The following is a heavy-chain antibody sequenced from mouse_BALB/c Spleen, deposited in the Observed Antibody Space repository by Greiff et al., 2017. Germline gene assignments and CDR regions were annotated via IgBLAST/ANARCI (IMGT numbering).Heavy chain of an antibody. D-gene: IGHD2-2*01. V-gene: IGHV4-1*02. CDR3: ARRGYGYAGFAY. Sequence: EVKLVESGGGLVQPGGSLKLSCAASGFDFSRYWMSWVRQAPGKGLEWIGEINPDSSTINYTPSLKDKFIISRDNAKNTLYLQMSKVRSEDTALYYCARRGYGYAGFAYWGQGTLGTVSA. CDR2: INPDSSTI. CDR1: GFDFSRYW. J-gene: IGHJ3*01.